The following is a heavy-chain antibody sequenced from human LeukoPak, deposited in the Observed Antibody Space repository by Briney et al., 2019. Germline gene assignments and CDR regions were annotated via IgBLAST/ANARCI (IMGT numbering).Heavy chain of an antibody. Sequence: SQTLSLTCTVSGGSISSGGYYWSWIRQHPEKGLEWIGYIYYSGSTYYNPSLKSRVTISVDTSKDQFSLKLSSVTAADTAVYYCARDHSGYDDNWFDPWGQGTLVTVSS. CDR1: GGSISSGGYY. CDR2: IYYSGST. D-gene: IGHD5-12*01. J-gene: IGHJ5*02. CDR3: ARDHSGYDDNWFDP. V-gene: IGHV4-31*03.